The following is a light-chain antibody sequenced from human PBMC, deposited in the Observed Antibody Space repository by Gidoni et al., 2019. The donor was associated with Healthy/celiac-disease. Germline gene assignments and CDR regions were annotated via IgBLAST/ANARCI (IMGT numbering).Light chain of an antibody. CDR1: SSYVGGYNY. CDR3: SSYTSSSTLGGYV. J-gene: IGLJ1*01. V-gene: IGLV2-14*03. Sequence: QPALTQPASVSGPHGQSITISCTGTSSYVGGYNYVSWYQQHPGKAPKLMIYDVINRPSGVSNRFSGSKSGNTASLTISGLQAEDEADYYCSSYTSSSTLGGYVFGTGTKVTVL. CDR2: DVI.